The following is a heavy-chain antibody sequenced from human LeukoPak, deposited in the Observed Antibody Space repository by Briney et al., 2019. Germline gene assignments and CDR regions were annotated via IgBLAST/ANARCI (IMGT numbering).Heavy chain of an antibody. D-gene: IGHD1-14*01. CDR2: ISYDGSNK. V-gene: IGHV3-30-3*01. CDR3: AREYNGDYFDY. J-gene: IGHJ4*02. CDR1: GFTFSSYA. Sequence: GGSLRLSCAASGFTFSSYAVHWVRQAPGKGLEWVAVISYDGSNKYYADSVKGRFTISRDNSKNTLYLQMNSLRAEDTAVYYCAREYNGDYFDYWGQGTLVTVSS.